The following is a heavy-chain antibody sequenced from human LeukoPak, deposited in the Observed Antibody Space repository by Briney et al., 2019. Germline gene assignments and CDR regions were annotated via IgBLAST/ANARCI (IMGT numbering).Heavy chain of an antibody. CDR2: IYTSGST. CDR1: GGSISSYY. J-gene: IGHJ3*02. D-gene: IGHD3-10*01. V-gene: IGHV4-4*07. Sequence: SETLSLTCTVSGGSISSYYWSWIRQPPGKGLEWIGRIYTSGSTNYNPSLKSRVTMSVDTSKNQFSLKLSSVTAADTAVYYCARNGGVYGSGSYERAFDIWGQGTMVTVSS. CDR3: ARNGGVYGSGSYERAFDI.